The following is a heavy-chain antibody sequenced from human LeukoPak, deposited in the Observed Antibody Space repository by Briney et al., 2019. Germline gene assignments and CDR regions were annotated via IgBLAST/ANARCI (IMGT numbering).Heavy chain of an antibody. V-gene: IGHV4-39*01. J-gene: IGHJ4*02. CDR3: ARRRIVATIDK. D-gene: IGHD5-12*01. CDR1: GGSISSSNYY. Sequence: KPSETLSLTCAVSGGSISSSNYYWAWIRQPPGKGLEWIGSIYYSGSTYYNPSLKSRITISVDTSKNQFSLNLNSVTAADTAVYFCARRRIVATIDKWGQGTLVTVSS. CDR2: IYYSGST.